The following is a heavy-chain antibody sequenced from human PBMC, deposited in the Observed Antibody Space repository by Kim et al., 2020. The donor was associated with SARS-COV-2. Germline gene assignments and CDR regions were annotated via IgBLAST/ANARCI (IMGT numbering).Heavy chain of an antibody. CDR3: AREMGERITIFEVAKGKSYGIDV. CDR1: GFTFSDYY. Sequence: GGSLRLSCAASGFTFSDYYMSWIRQAPGKGLEWVSYISSSSSYTNYADSVKGRFTISRDNAKNSLYLQMNSLRAEDTAVYYCAREMGERITIFEVAKGKSYGIDVWGQGTTVTVSS. D-gene: IGHD3-3*01. J-gene: IGHJ6*02. V-gene: IGHV3-11*05. CDR2: ISSSSSYT.